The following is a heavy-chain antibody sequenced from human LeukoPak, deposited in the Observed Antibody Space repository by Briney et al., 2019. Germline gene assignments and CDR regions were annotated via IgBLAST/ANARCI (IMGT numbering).Heavy chain of an antibody. Sequence: GESLKISCKGSGYSFTSYWIGWVRQMPGKGLEWMGIIYPGDSDTRYSPSFQGQVTISADKSISTAYLQWSSLKASDTAMYYCARGGYCTSTSCYVAYNWFDPWGQGTLVTVSS. D-gene: IGHD2-2*01. J-gene: IGHJ5*02. V-gene: IGHV5-51*01. CDR2: IYPGDSDT. CDR3: ARGGYCTSTSCYVAYNWFDP. CDR1: GYSFTSYW.